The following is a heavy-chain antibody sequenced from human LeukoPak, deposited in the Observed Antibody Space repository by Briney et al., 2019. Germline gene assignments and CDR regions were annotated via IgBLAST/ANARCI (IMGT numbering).Heavy chain of an antibody. Sequence: GGSLRLSCAASGFTFSRYSMNWVRQAPGKGLEWVSSISSSSSYRYYADSVKDRFTISRDNAKNSLHLQMNSLRAEDTAVYYCMSYAGRSDDYWGQGTLVTVSS. J-gene: IGHJ4*02. V-gene: IGHV3-21*01. CDR2: ISSSSSYR. D-gene: IGHD3-16*01. CDR1: GFTFSRYS. CDR3: MSYAGRSDDY.